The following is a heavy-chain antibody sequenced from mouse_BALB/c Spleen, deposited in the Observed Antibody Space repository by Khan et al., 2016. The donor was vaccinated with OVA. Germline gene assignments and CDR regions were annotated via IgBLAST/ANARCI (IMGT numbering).Heavy chain of an antibody. Sequence: EVQLQESGPGLVKPSQSLSLTCTVTGYSITSGYGWKWIRQFAGNKLEWMGYISYSGSTKYNPSLKSRISITRDTSKNQFFLQLNSVTTEDTATYYCARTASIKHWCRGTTLTVSS. D-gene: IGHD1-2*01. CDR3: ARTASIKH. CDR2: ISYSGST. V-gene: IGHV3-2*02. J-gene: IGHJ2*01. CDR1: GYSITSGYG.